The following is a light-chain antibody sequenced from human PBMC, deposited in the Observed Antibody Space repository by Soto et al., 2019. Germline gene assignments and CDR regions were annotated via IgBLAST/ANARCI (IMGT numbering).Light chain of an antibody. Sequence: DIQMTQSPSSLSASVGDRVTITCRTSQSISSYLNWYQQKPGKAPKLLIYAASSLQSVVPSRFSGSGYGTEFTLTISSLQPEDFATYFCQQSYSAPYTFGQGTMLEIK. CDR1: QSISSY. V-gene: IGKV1-39*01. J-gene: IGKJ2*01. CDR3: QQSYSAPYT. CDR2: AAS.